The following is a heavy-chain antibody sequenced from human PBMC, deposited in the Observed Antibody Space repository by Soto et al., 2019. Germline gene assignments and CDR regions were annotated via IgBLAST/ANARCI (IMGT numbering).Heavy chain of an antibody. CDR1: GFTLSTYD. Sequence: GGSLRLSCAASGFTLSTYDMHWVRQATGKGLEWVAALSYAGDTYYPGSVKGRFTVSRGNSKNSLYLQMNSLRTEDTAVYYCARGIRDYDFWSGYPNDAFDIWGQGTMVTVSS. D-gene: IGHD3-3*01. J-gene: IGHJ3*02. CDR2: LSYAGDT. V-gene: IGHV3-13*01. CDR3: ARGIRDYDFWSGYPNDAFDI.